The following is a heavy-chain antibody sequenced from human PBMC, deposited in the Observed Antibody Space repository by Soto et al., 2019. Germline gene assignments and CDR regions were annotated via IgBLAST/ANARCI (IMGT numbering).Heavy chain of an antibody. CDR2: ISYDGSNK. CDR3: ARDHQYAFDI. CDR1: GFTVSSYG. J-gene: IGHJ3*02. V-gene: IGHV3-30*03. D-gene: IGHD2-2*01. Sequence: GSLRLSCAPSGFTVSSYGMHWVRQAPGKGLEWVAVISYDGSNKYYADSVKGRFTISKDNVKDSLYLQMNSLRDEDTAVYYCARDHQYAFDIWGQGTMVTVSS.